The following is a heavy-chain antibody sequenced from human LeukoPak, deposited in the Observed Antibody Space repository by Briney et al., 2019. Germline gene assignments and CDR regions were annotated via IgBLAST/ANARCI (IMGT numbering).Heavy chain of an antibody. CDR3: AKTVGYSSGWYPH. CDR2: ISYDGSNK. J-gene: IGHJ4*02. Sequence: PGGSLRLSCAASGFTFSSYGMHWDRQVSGKGLEWVAVISYDGSNKYYADSVKGRFTISRDNSKNTLYLQMNSLRAEDAAVYYCAKTVGYSSGWYPHWGQGTLVTVSS. V-gene: IGHV3-30*18. D-gene: IGHD6-19*01. CDR1: GFTFSSYG.